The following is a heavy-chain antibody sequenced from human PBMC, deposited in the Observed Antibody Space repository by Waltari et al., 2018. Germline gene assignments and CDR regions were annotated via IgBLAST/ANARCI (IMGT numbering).Heavy chain of an antibody. CDR1: GGSISSSSYY. CDR2: IYYSGST. J-gene: IGHJ5*02. Sequence: QLQLQESGPGLVKPSETLSLTCTVSGGSISSSSYYWGWIRQPPGKGLEWIGSIYYSGSTYYNPSLKSRVTISVDTSKNQFSLKLSSVTAADTAVYYCARPLYDFWSGYLVWFDPWGQGTLVTVSS. CDR3: ARPLYDFWSGYLVWFDP. D-gene: IGHD3-3*01. V-gene: IGHV4-39*01.